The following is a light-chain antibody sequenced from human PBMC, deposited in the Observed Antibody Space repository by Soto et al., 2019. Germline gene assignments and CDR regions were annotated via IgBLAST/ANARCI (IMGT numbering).Light chain of an antibody. CDR3: RSYTSSNPRV. Sequence: QSVLTQPASVSGSPGQSITISCTGTSSDVGGYNYVSWYQQHPGKAPKLMIYEVSNRPSGVSNRFSGSKSGNTSSLTISGLQAEDEADYYCRSYTSSNPRVCGGGTKLTVL. J-gene: IGLJ3*02. CDR2: EVS. V-gene: IGLV2-14*01. CDR1: SSDVGGYNY.